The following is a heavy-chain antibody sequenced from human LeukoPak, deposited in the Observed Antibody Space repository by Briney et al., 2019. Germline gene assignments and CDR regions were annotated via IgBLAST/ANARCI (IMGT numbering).Heavy chain of an antibody. Sequence: GGSLRLSCAASGFTFDDYGMSWVRQAPGKGLEWVSGINWNGGSTGYADSVKGRFTISRDNAKNSLYLQMSSLRAEDTALYYCARAYDSSGNLQGHAFDIWGQGTMVTVSS. CDR2: INWNGGST. D-gene: IGHD3-22*01. J-gene: IGHJ3*02. CDR3: ARAYDSSGNLQGHAFDI. V-gene: IGHV3-20*04. CDR1: GFTFDDYG.